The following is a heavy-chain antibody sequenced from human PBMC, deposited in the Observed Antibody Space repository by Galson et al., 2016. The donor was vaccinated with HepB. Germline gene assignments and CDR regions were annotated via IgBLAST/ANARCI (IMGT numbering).Heavy chain of an antibody. D-gene: IGHD3-3*01. CDR2: IWPNGNSK. CDR3: ARDSGDSWSGYSAYYDY. Sequence: SLRLSCAASGFRFSDRAMHWVRQPPGKGLEWVAVIWPNGNSKYYAASVKGRFTISRDNSKNTLHLGMSSLRAEDTAVYDCARDSGDSWSGYSAYYDYWGQGTLVNV. CDR1: GFRFSDRA. V-gene: IGHV3-33*01. J-gene: IGHJ4*02.